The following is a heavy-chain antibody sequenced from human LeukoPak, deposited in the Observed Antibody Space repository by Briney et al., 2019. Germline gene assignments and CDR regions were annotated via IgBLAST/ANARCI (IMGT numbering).Heavy chain of an antibody. CDR2: VYHDGST. J-gene: IGHJ4*02. CDR1: GDSFSNDYY. CDR3: ANADSEDFFDY. Sequence: SETLSLTCTVSGDSFSNDYYWGWIRQPPGKGLEWIGSVYHDGSTYYNPSLKSRLIISPDTSKRQFSLKLTSLTATDTAVYYCANADSEDFFDYWGRGTLVTVSS. D-gene: IGHD2-15*01. V-gene: IGHV4-38-2*02.